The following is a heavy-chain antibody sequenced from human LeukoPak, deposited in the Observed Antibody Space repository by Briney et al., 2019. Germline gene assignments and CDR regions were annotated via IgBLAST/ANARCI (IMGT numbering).Heavy chain of an antibody. V-gene: IGHV1-2*02. CDR1: GYTFTGYY. Sequence: ASVKVSCKASGYTFTGYYMHWVRQAPGQGLEWMGWINPNSGGTNYAQKFQGRVTMTRDTSISTAYMELSRLRSDDTAVYYCARAGAGPDYYDSSGYFLDYWGQGTLVTVSS. J-gene: IGHJ4*02. D-gene: IGHD3-22*01. CDR2: INPNSGGT. CDR3: ARAGAGPDYYDSSGYFLDY.